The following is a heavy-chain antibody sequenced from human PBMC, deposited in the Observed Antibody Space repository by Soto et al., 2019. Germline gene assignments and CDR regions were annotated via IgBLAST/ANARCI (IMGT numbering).Heavy chain of an antibody. J-gene: IGHJ4*02. V-gene: IGHV4-39*01. CDR3: AIGGYCTNGVCYRGGPVVDY. Sequence: QLQLQESGPGLVKPSETLSLTCTVSGGSISSSSYYWGWIRQPPGKGLEWIGSIYYSGSTYYNPSLKSRVTISVDTSKNQFSLKLSSVTAADTAVYYCAIGGYCTNGVCYRGGPVVDYWGQGTLVTVSS. CDR2: IYYSGST. D-gene: IGHD2-8*01. CDR1: GGSISSSSYY.